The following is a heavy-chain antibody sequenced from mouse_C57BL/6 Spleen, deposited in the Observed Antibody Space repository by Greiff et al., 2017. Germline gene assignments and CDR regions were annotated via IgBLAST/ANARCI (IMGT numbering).Heavy chain of an antibody. Sequence: QVQLQQSGAELVRPGASVTLSCKASGYTFTDYEMHWVKQTPVHGLEWIGAIDPETGGTAYNQKFKGKAILTAEKSSSTAYMELRSLTSEDSAVYYCARSDSNYFFAYWGQGTMVTVSA. CDR2: IDPETGGT. D-gene: IGHD2-5*01. J-gene: IGHJ3*01. CDR3: ARSDSNYFFAY. CDR1: GYTFTDYE. V-gene: IGHV1-15*01.